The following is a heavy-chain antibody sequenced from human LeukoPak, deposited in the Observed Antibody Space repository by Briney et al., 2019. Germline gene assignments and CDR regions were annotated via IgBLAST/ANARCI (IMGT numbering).Heavy chain of an antibody. J-gene: IGHJ4*02. CDR2: ISAYNGNT. D-gene: IGHD3-22*01. CDR1: GYTFTSYG. V-gene: IGHV1-18*01. Sequence: ASVKVSCKASGYTFTSYGISWVRQAPGQRLEWMGWISAYNGNTNYAQKLQGRVTMTTDTSTSTAYMELRSLRSDDTAVYYCARQAAYYYDSSGYPHDYWGQGTLVTVSS. CDR3: ARQAAYYYDSSGYPHDY.